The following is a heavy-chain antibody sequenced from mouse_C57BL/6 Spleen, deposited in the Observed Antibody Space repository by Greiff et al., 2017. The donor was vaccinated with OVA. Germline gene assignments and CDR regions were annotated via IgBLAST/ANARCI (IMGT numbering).Heavy chain of an antibody. D-gene: IGHD1-1*01. Sequence: EVKLVESGGGLVKPGGSLKLSCAASGFTFSSYAMSWVRQTPEKRLEWVATISDGGSYTYYPDNVKGRFTISRDNAKNNLYLQMSHLKSEDTAMYYCARETLYGRPLYYFDYWGQGTTLTVSS. V-gene: IGHV5-4*01. CDR3: ARETLYGRPLYYFDY. CDR1: GFTFSSYA. J-gene: IGHJ2*01. CDR2: ISDGGSYT.